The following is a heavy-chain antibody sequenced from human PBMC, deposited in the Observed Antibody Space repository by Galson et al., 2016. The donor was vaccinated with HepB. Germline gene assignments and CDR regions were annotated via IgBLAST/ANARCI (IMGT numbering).Heavy chain of an antibody. CDR2: TNVNSGNT. CDR1: GYTFTSYD. CDR3: VRGRYGDYDGGFDY. D-gene: IGHD4-17*01. V-gene: IGHV1-8*01. J-gene: IGHJ4*02. Sequence: SVKVSCKASGYTFTSYDINWVRQATGQGLEWMGWTNVNSGNTGYAQKFQGRVTMTRNTPISIAYMELSSLRSEDTAVYYCVRGRYGDYDGGFDYWGQGTLVTVSS.